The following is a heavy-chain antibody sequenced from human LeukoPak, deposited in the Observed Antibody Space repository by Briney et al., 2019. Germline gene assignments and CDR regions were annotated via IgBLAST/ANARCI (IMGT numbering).Heavy chain of an antibody. V-gene: IGHV4-61*02. Sequence: SETLSLTCTVSGGSISSGSYYWSWIRQPAGKGLEWIGRIYTSGSTNYNPSLKSRVTISVDTSKNQFSLKLSSVTAADTAVYYCARGGLRWLQLLSYMDVWGKGTTVTVSS. D-gene: IGHD5-24*01. J-gene: IGHJ6*03. CDR2: IYTSGST. CDR3: ARGGLRWLQLLSYMDV. CDR1: GGSISSGSYY.